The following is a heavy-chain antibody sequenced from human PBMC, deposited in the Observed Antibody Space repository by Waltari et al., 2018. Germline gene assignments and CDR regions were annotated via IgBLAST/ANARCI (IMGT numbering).Heavy chain of an antibody. D-gene: IGHD6-19*01. V-gene: IGHV5-51*01. CDR1: GYSFTSYW. CDR2: IYPGDSDT. Sequence: EVQLVQSGAEVKQPGESLKISCKGSGYSFTSYWIGWVRQMPGKGLEWMGIIYPGDSDTRYSPSFQGQVTISADKSISTAYLQWSSLKASDTAMYYCARLLGWAVAGLNWFDPWGQGTLVTVSS. J-gene: IGHJ5*02. CDR3: ARLLGWAVAGLNWFDP.